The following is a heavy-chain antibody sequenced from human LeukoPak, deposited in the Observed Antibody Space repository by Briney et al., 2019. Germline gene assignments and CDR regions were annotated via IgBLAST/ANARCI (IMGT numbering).Heavy chain of an antibody. CDR1: GFTVNNAW. Sequence: GGSLRLSCAASGFTVNNAWMSWVRQGPGKGLERVAVISYDGSNKYYADSVKGRFTISRDNSKNTLYLQMNSLRAEDTAVYYCAKLPALDSNSFDYWGQGTLVTVSS. CDR3: AKLPALDSNSFDY. V-gene: IGHV3-30*18. D-gene: IGHD4-11*01. J-gene: IGHJ4*02. CDR2: ISYDGSNK.